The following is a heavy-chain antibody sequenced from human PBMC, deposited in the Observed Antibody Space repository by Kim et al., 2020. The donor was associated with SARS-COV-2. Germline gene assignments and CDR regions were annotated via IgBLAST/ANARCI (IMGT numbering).Heavy chain of an antibody. CDR2: IYYSGST. CDR3: ARLRGAFDY. D-gene: IGHD1-26*01. V-gene: IGHV4-39*01. CDR1: GGSISSSSYY. Sequence: SETLSLTCTVSGGSISSSSYYWGWIRQPPGKGLEWIGSIYYSGSTYYNPSLKSRVTISVDTSKNQFSLKLSSVTAADTAVYYCARLRGAFDYWGQGTLVTVSS. J-gene: IGHJ4*02.